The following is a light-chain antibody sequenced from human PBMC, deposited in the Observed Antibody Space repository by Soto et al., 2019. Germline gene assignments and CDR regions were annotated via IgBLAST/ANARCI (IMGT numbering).Light chain of an antibody. V-gene: IGKV3-20*01. CDR1: QSVRSSF. CDR3: QQYGSSGRYT. Sequence: EIVLTQSPGTLSLSPGERATLSCRASQSVRSSFLAWYQQKPGQAPRLLIYVASSMATGIPDRFSGSGSGTDFTRTISRLEPEDFAVYYCQQYGSSGRYTCGKGTKLEIK. J-gene: IGKJ2*01. CDR2: VAS.